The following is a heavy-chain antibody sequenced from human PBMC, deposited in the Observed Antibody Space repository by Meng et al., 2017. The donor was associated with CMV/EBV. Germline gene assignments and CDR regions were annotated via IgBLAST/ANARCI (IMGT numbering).Heavy chain of an antibody. V-gene: IGHV1-69*05. CDR2: IIPIFGTA. D-gene: IGHD5-24*01. CDR3: ARHIDGYNPFYYYYYGMDV. Sequence: SVKVSCKASGGTFSSYAISWVRQAPGQGLEWMGGIIPIFGTANYAQKFQGRVTITTDESTSTAYMELSSLGSEDTAVYYCARHIDGYNPFYYYYYGMDVWGQGTTVTVSS. CDR1: GGTFSSYA. J-gene: IGHJ6*02.